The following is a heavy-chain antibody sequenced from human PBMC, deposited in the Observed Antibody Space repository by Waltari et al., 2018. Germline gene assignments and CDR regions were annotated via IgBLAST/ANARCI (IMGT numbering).Heavy chain of an antibody. V-gene: IGHV3-53*01. CDR3: VRPLTPYSFDAFDL. J-gene: IGHJ3*01. CDR2: IYSGGTT. D-gene: IGHD2-15*01. CDR1: GFTGNTTY. Sequence: EVQLMESGGGLVEPRGSVRLLCVVSGFTGNTTYISWVRQAPGKGPEWVSVIYSGGTTYYADSVKGRFTVTRDDSKNTVYLQMSSLIVDDTAVYFCVRPLTPYSFDAFDLWGQGTVVTVSS.